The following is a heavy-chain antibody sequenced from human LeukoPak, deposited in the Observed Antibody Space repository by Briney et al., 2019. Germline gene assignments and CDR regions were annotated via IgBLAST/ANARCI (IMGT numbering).Heavy chain of an antibody. CDR2: ISGSGDST. V-gene: IGHV3-23*01. D-gene: IGHD3-22*01. CDR1: GFTFTSYV. CDR3: AKRATYYYDSSGYYFFDY. Sequence: PGGSLRLSCAASGFTFTSYVMSWVRQAPGKGLEWDSVISGSGDSTYYADSVKGRFTISRDNSKNTLYLQMNSLRVEDTAVYYCAKRATYYYDSSGYYFFDYWGQGTLVTVSS. J-gene: IGHJ4*02.